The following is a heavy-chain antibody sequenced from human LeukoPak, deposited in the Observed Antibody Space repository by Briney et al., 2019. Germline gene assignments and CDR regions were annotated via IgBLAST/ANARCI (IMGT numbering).Heavy chain of an antibody. CDR2: IIPIFGTA. CDR3: ARGKRAARPRWFDP. J-gene: IGHJ5*02. V-gene: IGHV1-69*13. Sequence: SVKVSCKASGGTFSSYAISWVRQAPGQGLEWMGGIIPIFGTANYAQKFQGRVTITADESTSTAYMGLSSLRSEDTAVYYCARGKRAARPRWFDPWGQGTLVTVSS. D-gene: IGHD6-6*01. CDR1: GGTFSSYA.